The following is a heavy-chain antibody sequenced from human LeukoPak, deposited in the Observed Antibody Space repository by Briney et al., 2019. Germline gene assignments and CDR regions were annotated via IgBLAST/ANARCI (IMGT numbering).Heavy chain of an antibody. CDR1: GYSISSGYY. J-gene: IGHJ3*02. Sequence: PSETLSLTCAVSGYSISSGYYWGWIRQPPGKGLEWIGSIYHSGSTYYNPSLKSRVTISVDTSKNQFSLKLSSVTAADTAVYYSARYDFWSGYYGYDAFDIWGQGTMVTVSS. CDR2: IYHSGST. CDR3: ARYDFWSGYYGYDAFDI. V-gene: IGHV4-38-2*01. D-gene: IGHD3-3*01.